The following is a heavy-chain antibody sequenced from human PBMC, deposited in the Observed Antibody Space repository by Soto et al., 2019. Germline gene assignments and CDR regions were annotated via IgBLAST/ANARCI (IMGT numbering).Heavy chain of an antibody. CDR2: ISSSSSYI. V-gene: IGHV3-21*01. CDR3: ARDLRTVVVVPAAIANYYYGMDV. J-gene: IGHJ6*02. D-gene: IGHD2-2*01. CDR1: GFTFSSYS. Sequence: GGSLRLSCAASGFTFSSYSMNWVRQAPGKGLEWVSSISSSSSYIYYADSVKGRFTISRDNAKNSLYLQMNSLRAEDTAAYYCARDLRTVVVVPAAIANYYYGMDVWGQGTTVTVSS.